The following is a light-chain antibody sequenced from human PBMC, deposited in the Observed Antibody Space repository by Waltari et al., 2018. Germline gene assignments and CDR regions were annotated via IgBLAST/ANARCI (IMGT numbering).Light chain of an antibody. CDR2: GAS. CDR3: QQYNNWPRT. CDR1: QSISSN. J-gene: IGKJ1*01. Sequence: EIVMTQSPATLSVSPGERATLSCRASQSISSNLACYQQKPAQAPRLLIHGASARATGIPARFSGSGSGTEFTLTISSLQSEDFAVYYCQQYNNWPRTFGQGTKVEIK. V-gene: IGKV3-15*01.